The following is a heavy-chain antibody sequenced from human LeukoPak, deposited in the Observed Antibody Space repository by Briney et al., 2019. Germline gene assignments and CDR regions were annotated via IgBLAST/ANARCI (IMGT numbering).Heavy chain of an antibody. J-gene: IGHJ4*02. D-gene: IGHD3-22*01. CDR1: GYTFTGYY. CDR3: ATSRPYYYDSSGYSTSYFDY. Sequence: ASVKVSCKASGYTFTGYYMHWVRQAPGQGLEWMGRINPNSGGTNYAQKFQGRVTMTRDTSISTAYMELSRLRSEDTAVYYCATSRPYYYDSSGYSTSYFDYWGQGTLVTVSS. CDR2: INPNSGGT. V-gene: IGHV1-2*06.